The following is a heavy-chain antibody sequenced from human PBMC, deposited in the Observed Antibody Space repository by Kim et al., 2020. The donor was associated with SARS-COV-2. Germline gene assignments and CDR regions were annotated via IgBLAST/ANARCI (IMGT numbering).Heavy chain of an antibody. Sequence: GGSLRLSCAASGLDFSSYWMHWVRQAPGKGLEWVGHIKSGGSEKHYVDSVKGRFTISRDNAKNSLYLQMNSLRADDTAVYYCAARLATSGAPQDYWGRGTLVTVSS. V-gene: IGHV3-7*01. D-gene: IGHD1-26*01. CDR1: GLDFSSYW. CDR2: IKSGGSEK. CDR3: AARLATSGAPQDY. J-gene: IGHJ4*02.